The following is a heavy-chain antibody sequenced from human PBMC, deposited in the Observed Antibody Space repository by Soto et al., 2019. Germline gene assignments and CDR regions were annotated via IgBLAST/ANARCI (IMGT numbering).Heavy chain of an antibody. J-gene: IGHJ4*02. D-gene: IGHD6-13*01. CDR3: ARGIAAAGPKLDY. CDR2: IKHDGSEK. Sequence: GGSLRLSCAASGFTFSSYWMSWVRQAPGKGLEWVANIKHDGSEKYYVDSVKGRFTISRDNAKNSLYLQMNSLRADDTAVYYCARGIAAAGPKLDYWGQGTLVTVSS. CDR1: GFTFSSYW. V-gene: IGHV3-7*01.